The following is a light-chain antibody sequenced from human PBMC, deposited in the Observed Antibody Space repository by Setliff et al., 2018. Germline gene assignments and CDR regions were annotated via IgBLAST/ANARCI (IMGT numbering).Light chain of an antibody. Sequence: EIVLTQSPGTLSLSPGERATLSCRASQSVSSIYLAWYQQKPGQAPRLLVHGTSNRATGIPDRFSGSGSGTDFTLTISRLEPEDFALYFCQQYATSPLTFGQGTRLE. CDR3: QQYATSPLT. CDR2: GTS. J-gene: IGKJ5*01. CDR1: QSVSSIY. V-gene: IGKV3-20*01.